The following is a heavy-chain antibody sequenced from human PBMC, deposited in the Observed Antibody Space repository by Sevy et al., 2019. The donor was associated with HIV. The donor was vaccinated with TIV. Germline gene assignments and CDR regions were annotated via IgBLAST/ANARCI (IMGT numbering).Heavy chain of an antibody. D-gene: IGHD3-16*01. V-gene: IGHV1-58*01. CDR1: GFTFSSSA. Sequence: GASVKVSCKTSGFTFSSSAVQWVRQVRGQRLEWIGWIVVGSDVTNYAQNFQERVTISRDVSTKTVYMDLTSLRSEDTAVYYCAAEDMTTFGGHLRVFDIWGQGTMVTVSS. CDR2: IVVGSDVT. J-gene: IGHJ3*02. CDR3: AAEDMTTFGGHLRVFDI.